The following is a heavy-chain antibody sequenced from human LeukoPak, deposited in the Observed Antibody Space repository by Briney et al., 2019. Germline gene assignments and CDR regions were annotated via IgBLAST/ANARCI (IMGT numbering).Heavy chain of an antibody. CDR2: IYHSGST. D-gene: IGHD5-18*01. CDR3: ARPVPGYSYGYFDY. V-gene: IGHV4-38-2*02. J-gene: IGHJ4*02. CDR1: GYSISSGYY. Sequence: SETLSLTCTVSGYSISSGYYWGWIRQPPGKGLEWIGSIYHSGSTYYNPSLKSRVTISVDTSKNQFSLKLSSVTAADTAVYYCARPVPGYSYGYFDYWGQGTLVTVSS.